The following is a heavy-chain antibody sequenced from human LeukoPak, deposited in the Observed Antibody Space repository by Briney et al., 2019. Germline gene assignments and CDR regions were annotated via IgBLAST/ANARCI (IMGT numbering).Heavy chain of an antibody. CDR2: INAGNGNT. CDR3: ARDSSGWYGLFDY. J-gene: IGHJ4*02. V-gene: IGHV1-3*03. CDR1: GYTFTSYA. Sequence: ASVKVSCKASGYTFTSYAMHWVRQAPGQRLEWMGWINAGNGNTKYSQEFQGRVTITRDTSASTAYMELSSLRSEDMAVYYCARDSSGWYGLFDYWGQGTMVTVSS. D-gene: IGHD6-19*01.